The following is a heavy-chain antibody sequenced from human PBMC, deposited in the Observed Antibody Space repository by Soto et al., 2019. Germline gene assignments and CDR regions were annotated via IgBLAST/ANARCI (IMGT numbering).Heavy chain of an antibody. CDR3: AKVTVGYNWNDTRYYYYYMDV. V-gene: IGHV3-23*01. D-gene: IGHD1-1*01. CDR2: FIVSGGRT. J-gene: IGHJ6*03. Sequence: GGPLRPSCAASGFTFSSYAMSWFRQPPGKGREWVSPFIVSGGRTYQPESVKGRLTISRDNSKNTLYLQMNSLRAEDTAVYYCAKVTVGYNWNDTRYYYYYMDVWGKGTTVTVSS. CDR1: GFTFSSYA.